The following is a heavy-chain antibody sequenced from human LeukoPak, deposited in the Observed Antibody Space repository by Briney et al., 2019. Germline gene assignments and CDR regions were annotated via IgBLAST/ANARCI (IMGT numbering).Heavy chain of an antibody. CDR3: ARDSDWDDAFDI. CDR2: ISSSSSYI. D-gene: IGHD3-9*01. V-gene: IGHV3-21*01. Sequence: GGSLRLSCAASGFTFSSYSMNWVRQAPGKGLEWVSSISSSSSYIYYADSVKGRFTISRDNAKNSLYLQMNSLRAEDTAVYYCARDSDWDDAFDIWGPGTMVTVSS. J-gene: IGHJ3*02. CDR1: GFTFSSYS.